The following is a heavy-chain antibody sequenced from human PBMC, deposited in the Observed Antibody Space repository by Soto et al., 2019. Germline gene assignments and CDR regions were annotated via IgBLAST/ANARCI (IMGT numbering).Heavy chain of an antibody. CDR3: ARIGQFLVVPVMDV. CDR2: IFSNDEK. D-gene: IGHD6-6*01. V-gene: IGHV2-26*01. CDR1: GFSLSNARMG. Sequence: QVTLKESGPVLVKPTETLTLTCTVSGFSLSNARMGVRWIRQPPGKALEWLAHIFSNDEKSYRTSLKSRLTISKDTSKSQVVLSMTNMDPVDTATYYWARIGQFLVVPVMDVWGKGTTVTVSS. J-gene: IGHJ6*03.